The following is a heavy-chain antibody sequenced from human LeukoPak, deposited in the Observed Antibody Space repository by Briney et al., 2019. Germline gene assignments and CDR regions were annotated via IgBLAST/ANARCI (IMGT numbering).Heavy chain of an antibody. V-gene: IGHV3-11*01. J-gene: IGHJ4*02. CDR2: ISSSGNTI. D-gene: IGHD1-26*01. CDR1: GFTFSDYY. CDR3: ARAKQWVSPYYFDY. Sequence: PGGSLRLSCAASGFTFSDYYMSWIRRAPGKGLEWVSYISSSGNTIYYADSVKGRFTISRDNTKNSLYLQMNSLRAEDTAIYFCARAKQWVSPYYFDYWGQGILVTVSS.